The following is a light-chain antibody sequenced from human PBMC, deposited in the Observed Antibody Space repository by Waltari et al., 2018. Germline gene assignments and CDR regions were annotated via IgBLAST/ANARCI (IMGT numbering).Light chain of an antibody. CDR2: DAS. Sequence: EIVLTQSPATLSLSPGERATLSCRASQSVSSYLAWYQQKPGQAPRLLLYDASNRATGSPARFSGSGSGTDFTLTISSLEPEDFAVYYCQQRSNWPPLFTFGPGTKVDIK. CDR3: QQRSNWPPLFT. J-gene: IGKJ3*01. CDR1: QSVSSY. V-gene: IGKV3-11*01.